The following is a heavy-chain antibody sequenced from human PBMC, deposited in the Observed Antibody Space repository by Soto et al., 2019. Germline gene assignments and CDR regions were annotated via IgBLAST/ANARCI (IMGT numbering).Heavy chain of an antibody. CDR2: ISSNSNYI. D-gene: IGHD3-22*01. CDR1: GFTFSSYS. V-gene: IGHV3-21*01. Sequence: EVQLVESGGGLVKPGGSLRLSCAASGFTFSSYSMHWVRQAPGKGLEWVSSISSNSNYIYYADSVKGRFTISRDNAKNSRYLQMNRLRGDDTAVYYCARENYYYDSGGYFGYWGQGTLVTASS. CDR3: ARENYYYDSGGYFGY. J-gene: IGHJ4*02.